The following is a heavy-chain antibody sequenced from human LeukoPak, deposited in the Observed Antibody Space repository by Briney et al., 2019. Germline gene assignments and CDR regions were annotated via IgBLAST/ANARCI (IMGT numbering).Heavy chain of an antibody. J-gene: IGHJ4*02. D-gene: IGHD3-16*01. CDR3: ARGVETLAANTLAY. CDR2: LYSDGNT. Sequence: GGSLRLSCAASGFTVITNDMTWVRQAPGKGLEWVSVLYSDGNTKYADSVQGRFTISRDNSKNTLYLEMNSLSPDDTAVYYCARGVETLAANTLAYWGQATLVTVSS. CDR1: GFTVITND. V-gene: IGHV3-53*01.